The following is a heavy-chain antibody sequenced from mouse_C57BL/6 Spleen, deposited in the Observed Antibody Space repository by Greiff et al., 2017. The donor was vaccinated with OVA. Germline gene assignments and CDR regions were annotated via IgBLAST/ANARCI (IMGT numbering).Heavy chain of an antibody. J-gene: IGHJ2*01. CDR3: ARDNFYYFDY. CDR2: ITYDGSST. D-gene: IGHD1-3*01. Sequence: EVMLVESEGGLVQPGSSMKLSCTASGFTFSDYYMAWVRQVPEKGLEWVANITYDGSSTYYLDSLKSRFIISRDNAKNILYLQRSSLKSEDTATYYCARDNFYYFDYWGQGTTLTVSS. V-gene: IGHV5-16*01. CDR1: GFTFSDYY.